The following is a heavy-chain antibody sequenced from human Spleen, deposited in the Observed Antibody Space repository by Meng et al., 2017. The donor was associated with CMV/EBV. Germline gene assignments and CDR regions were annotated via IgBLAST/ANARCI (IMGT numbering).Heavy chain of an antibody. Sequence: GESLKISCAASGFTFSSYAMSWVRQPPGKGLEWVSSIAISGGRTYYADSVKGRFTISRDNSKNTLYLQMNSLRAEDTAVYYCAMGYNLEWLTNSGYWGQGTLVTVSS. CDR2: IAISGGRT. CDR1: GFTFSSYA. V-gene: IGHV3-23*01. CDR3: AMGYNLEWLTNSGY. D-gene: IGHD3-3*01. J-gene: IGHJ4*02.